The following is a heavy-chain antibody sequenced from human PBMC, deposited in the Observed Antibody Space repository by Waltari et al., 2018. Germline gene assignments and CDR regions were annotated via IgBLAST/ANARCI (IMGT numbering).Heavy chain of an antibody. CDR2: IYYSGST. CDR3: ASYYYDSSGRQDYFDY. Sequence: QVQLQESGPGLVTTSETLSLTCTVSGGSISSYYWSWIRQPAGKGLEWIGSIYYSGSTEYNPSLKSRVTIAVDTSKNQLAMKLSSVTAADTAVYYCASYYYDSSGRQDYFDYWGQGTLVIVSS. V-gene: IGHV4-59*05. D-gene: IGHD3-22*01. CDR1: GGSISSYY. J-gene: IGHJ4*02.